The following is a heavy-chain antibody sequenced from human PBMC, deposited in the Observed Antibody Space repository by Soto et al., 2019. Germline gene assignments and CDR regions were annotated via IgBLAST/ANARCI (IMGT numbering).Heavy chain of an antibody. CDR2: VYYSGNT. J-gene: IGHJ6*03. D-gene: IGHD6-13*01. CDR1: GGSISPYY. V-gene: IGHV4-59*01. CDR3: ARKGAAASYAHYYMDV. Sequence: SETLSLTCAVCGGSISPYYWSGIRQPPGKGLEWIGYVYYSGNTNYNPSLESRVTISVDTSRNRFSLNLTSATAADTAVYYCARKGAAASYAHYYMDVWGRGTAVTVSS.